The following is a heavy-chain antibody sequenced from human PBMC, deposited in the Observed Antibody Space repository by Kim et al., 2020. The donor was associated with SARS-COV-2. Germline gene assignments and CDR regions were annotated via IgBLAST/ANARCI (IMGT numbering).Heavy chain of an antibody. CDR2: INHSGST. CDR3: ARGDDSSGYYYGAFDI. CDR1: GGSFSGYY. Sequence: SETLSLTCAVYGGSFSGYYWSWIRQPPGKGLEWIGEINHSGSTNYNPSLKSRVTISVDTSKNQFSLKLSSVTAADTAVYYCARGDDSSGYYYGAFDIWGQGTMVTVSS. D-gene: IGHD3-22*01. J-gene: IGHJ3*02. V-gene: IGHV4-34*01.